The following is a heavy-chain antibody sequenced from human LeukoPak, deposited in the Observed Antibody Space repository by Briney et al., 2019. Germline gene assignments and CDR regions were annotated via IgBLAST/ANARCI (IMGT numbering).Heavy chain of an antibody. Sequence: PGGSLRLSCVASGITFSSYSMNWVRQAPGKGLEWVSYISSFSGTINYADSVKGRFTISRDNAKNSLYLQMNSLSAEDTAVYYCARLPELPGFGDYWGPGTLVTVSS. J-gene: IGHJ4*02. D-gene: IGHD3-10*01. CDR3: ARLPELPGFGDY. CDR2: ISSFSGTI. CDR1: GITFSSYS. V-gene: IGHV3-48*01.